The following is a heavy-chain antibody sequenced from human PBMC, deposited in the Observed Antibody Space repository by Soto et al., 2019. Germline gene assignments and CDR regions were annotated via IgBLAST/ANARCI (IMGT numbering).Heavy chain of an antibody. CDR2: INHSGST. D-gene: IGHD2-2*01. V-gene: IGHV4-34*01. CDR1: GGSFSGYY. CDR3: ARIGASYCSSTSCYESHFDY. J-gene: IGHJ4*02. Sequence: SETLSLTCAVYGGSFSGYYWSWIRQPPGKGLEWIGEINHSGSTNYNPSLKSRVTISVDTSKNQFSLKLSSVTAADTAVYYCARIGASYCSSTSCYESHFDYWGQGTLVTVSS.